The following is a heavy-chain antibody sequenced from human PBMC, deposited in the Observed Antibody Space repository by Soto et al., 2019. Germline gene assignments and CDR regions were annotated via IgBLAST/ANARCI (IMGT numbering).Heavy chain of an antibody. Sequence: SETLSLTCAVYGGSFSGYYWSWIRQPPGKGLEWIGEINHSGSTNYNPSLKSRVTISVDTSKNQFSLKLSSVTAADTAVYYCARAGYYYYYVMDVWGQGTTVTVSS. CDR3: ARAGYYYYYVMDV. CDR2: INHSGST. CDR1: GGSFSGYY. J-gene: IGHJ6*02. V-gene: IGHV4-34*01.